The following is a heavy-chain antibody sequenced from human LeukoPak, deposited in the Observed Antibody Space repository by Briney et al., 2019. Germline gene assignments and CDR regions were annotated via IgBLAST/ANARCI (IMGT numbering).Heavy chain of an antibody. Sequence: PSQTLSLTCAVSGGSISGGGYSWSWIRQPPGKGLEWIGYIYHSGSTYYNPSLKSRVTISVDRSKNQFSLKLSSVTAADTAVYYCARGNRITMIPSRAFDIWGQGTMVTVSS. J-gene: IGHJ3*02. CDR2: IYHSGST. CDR3: ARGNRITMIPSRAFDI. V-gene: IGHV4-30-2*01. D-gene: IGHD3-22*01. CDR1: GGSISGGGYS.